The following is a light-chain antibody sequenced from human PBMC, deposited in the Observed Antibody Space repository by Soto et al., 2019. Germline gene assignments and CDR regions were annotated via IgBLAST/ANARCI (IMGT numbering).Light chain of an antibody. J-gene: IGLJ2*01. V-gene: IGLV2-11*01. Sequence: QAVLTQPRSVSGSPGQSVTISCTGTSSDVGDYDYVSWYQQHPGTAPKRIIYDVYKRPSGVPDRVSGSKSGYTASLTISGLQADDDSDYYCSSYAGTYTFVVFGGGTKLTVL. CDR2: DVY. CDR3: SSYAGTYTFVV. CDR1: SSDVGDYDY.